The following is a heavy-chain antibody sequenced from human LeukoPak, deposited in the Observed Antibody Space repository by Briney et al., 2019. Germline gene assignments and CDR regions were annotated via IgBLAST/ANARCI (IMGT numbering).Heavy chain of an antibody. Sequence: SETLSLTCTVSGGSISSGGYYWSWIRQPPGKGLEWIGYIYHSGSTYYNPSLKSRVTISVDRSKSQFSLKLSSVTAADTAVYYCARDQVGSSGWSGGDAFDIWGQGTMVTVSS. D-gene: IGHD6-19*01. J-gene: IGHJ3*02. CDR3: ARDQVGSSGWSGGDAFDI. CDR2: IYHSGST. V-gene: IGHV4-30-2*01. CDR1: GGSISSGGYY.